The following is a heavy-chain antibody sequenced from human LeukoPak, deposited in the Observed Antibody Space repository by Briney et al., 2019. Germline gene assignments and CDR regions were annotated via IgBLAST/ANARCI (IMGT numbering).Heavy chain of an antibody. CDR2: IDHSGST. V-gene: IGHV4-34*01. CDR3: ARGKQLVHFDY. D-gene: IGHD6-13*01. CDR1: GGSFSGDF. Sequence: SETLSLTCAVYGGSFSGDFWSWIRQSPGKGLEWIGEIDHSGSTNYNPSLKSRVTISVDTSKNQFSLKLSSVTAADTAVYYCARGKQLVHFDYWGQGTLVTVSS. J-gene: IGHJ4*02.